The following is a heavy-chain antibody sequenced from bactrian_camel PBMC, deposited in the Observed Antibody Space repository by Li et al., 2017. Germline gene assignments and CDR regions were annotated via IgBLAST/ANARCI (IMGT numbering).Heavy chain of an antibody. CDR3: ATKPGLVGASWYATDVGY. V-gene: IGHV3S35*01. Sequence: DVQLVESGGGLVQPGGSLRLSCVASGFTFSTYPMTWVRQRPGKGLEWVSYINSGGGSTFYADHVKGRFTIARDNAKNTLYLQMNSLKTEDTAVYYCATKPGLVGASWYATDVGYWGQGTQVTVS. J-gene: IGHJ6*01. CDR2: INSGGGST. D-gene: IGHD1*01. CDR1: GFTFSTYP.